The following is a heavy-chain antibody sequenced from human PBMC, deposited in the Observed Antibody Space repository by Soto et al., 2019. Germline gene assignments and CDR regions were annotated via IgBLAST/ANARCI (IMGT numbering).Heavy chain of an antibody. J-gene: IGHJ4*02. Sequence: EVQLVESGGGLVRPGGSLRLSCAASGFPFSSYIMNWVRQAPWKGLEWVSTISARSDYIYYADSVRGRFTISRDNSKNSLYLQMNSLRAEDMAVYYCAKDGEQNNYYFNSWGQGSLVPVSS. CDR1: GFPFSSYI. CDR2: ISARSDYI. V-gene: IGHV3-21*01. CDR3: AKDGEQNNYYFNS. D-gene: IGHD1-1*01.